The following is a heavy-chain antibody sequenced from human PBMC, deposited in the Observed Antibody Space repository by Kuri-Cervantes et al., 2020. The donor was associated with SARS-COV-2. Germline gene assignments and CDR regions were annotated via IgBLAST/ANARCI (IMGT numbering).Heavy chain of an antibody. CDR1: GYSISSGYY. CDR3: ARGLAAAEGDYYYYYGMDV. J-gene: IGHJ6*02. CDR2: IYYSGST. Sequence: SETLSLTCAVSGYSISSGYYWGWIRQPPGKGLEWIGSIYYSGSTYYNPSLKSRVTISVDTSKNQFSLKLSSVTAADTAVYYCARGLAAAEGDYYYYYGMDVWGQGTTVTVSS. D-gene: IGHD6-13*01. V-gene: IGHV4-38-2*01.